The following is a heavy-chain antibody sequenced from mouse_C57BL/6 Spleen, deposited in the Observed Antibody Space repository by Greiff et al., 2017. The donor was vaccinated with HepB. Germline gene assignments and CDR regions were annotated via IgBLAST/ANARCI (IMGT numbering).Heavy chain of an antibody. J-gene: IGHJ2*01. V-gene: IGHV1-15*01. Sequence: VQLQQSGAELVRPGASVTLSCKASGYTFTDYEMHWVKQTPVHGLEWIGAIDPETGGTAYNQKFKGKAILTADKSSSTAYMERRSLTSEDSAVYYCTRKGTTVVDFDYWGQGTTLTVSS. CDR1: GYTFTDYE. CDR2: IDPETGGT. CDR3: TRKGTTVVDFDY. D-gene: IGHD1-1*01.